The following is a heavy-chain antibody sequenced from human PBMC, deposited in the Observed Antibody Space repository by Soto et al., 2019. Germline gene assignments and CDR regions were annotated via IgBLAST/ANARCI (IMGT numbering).Heavy chain of an antibody. CDR2: VHYSGNT. J-gene: IGHJ4*02. CDR3: AREIMAADHFDY. CDR1: GGSIRRGDYY. Sequence: SETLSLTCTVSGGSIRRGDYYWSWIRQTPERGLEWCGYVHYSGNTFYNPSLKSRATISLDTSRHQFSLNMSSVTAADSAVYYCAREIMAADHFDYWGQGALVTVS. V-gene: IGHV4-30-4*01. D-gene: IGHD6-13*01.